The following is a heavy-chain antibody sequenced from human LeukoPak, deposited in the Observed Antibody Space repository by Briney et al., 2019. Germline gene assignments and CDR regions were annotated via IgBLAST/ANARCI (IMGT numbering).Heavy chain of an antibody. D-gene: IGHD6-19*01. CDR3: AKGGWLDD. V-gene: IGHV3-23*01. J-gene: IGHJ4*02. CDR1: GFNFNKYD. CDR2: ITGRSDKT. Sequence: PGGSLRLSCAASGFNFNKYDMTWARQAPGKGPEWVSTITGRSDKTYYTDSVKGRFVTSGDNSKDTLYLQMNSLRAEDTALYYCAKGGWLDDSGQGALVTVSS.